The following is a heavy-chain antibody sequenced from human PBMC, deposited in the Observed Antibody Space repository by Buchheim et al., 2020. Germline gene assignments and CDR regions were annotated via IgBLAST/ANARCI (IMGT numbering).Heavy chain of an antibody. CDR3: ASIGYYDFWSGRRGYGMDV. D-gene: IGHD3-3*01. CDR1: GGSISSSSYY. V-gene: IGHV4-39*01. J-gene: IGHJ6*02. Sequence: QLQLQESGPGLVKPSETLSLTCTVSGGSISSSSYYWGWIRQPPGKGLEWIGSIYYSGSTYYNPSLKSRVPISVDTSKNPFSLKLSSVTAADTAVYYCASIGYYDFWSGRRGYGMDVWGQGTT. CDR2: IYYSGST.